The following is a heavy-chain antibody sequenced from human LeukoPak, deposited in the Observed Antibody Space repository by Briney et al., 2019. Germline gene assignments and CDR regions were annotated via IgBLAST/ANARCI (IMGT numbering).Heavy chain of an antibody. Sequence: YXXSWVRQAPGXGXXWMGWISADNGNTKYAQKLQGRVTMTTDTSTSTAYMELRSLRSDDTAVYYCARDWAPLSGNYYDAWFDPWGQGTLVTVSS. D-gene: IGHD1-26*01. CDR2: ISADNGNT. V-gene: IGHV1-18*01. J-gene: IGHJ5*02. CDR1: YX. CDR3: ARDWAPLSGNYYDAWFDP.